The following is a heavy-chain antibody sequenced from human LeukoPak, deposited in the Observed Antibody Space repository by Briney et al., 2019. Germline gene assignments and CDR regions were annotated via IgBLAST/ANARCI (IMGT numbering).Heavy chain of an antibody. CDR1: GGSISSSGYY. CDR2: IYYSGST. Sequence: SETLSLTCTVSGGSISSSGYYWGWIRQPPGKGLEWIGSIYYSGSTYYNPSLKSRVTISVDTSKNQFSLKLSSVTAADTAVYYCARERFPGDWFDPWGQGTLVTVSS. CDR3: ARERFPGDWFDP. J-gene: IGHJ5*02. V-gene: IGHV4-39*07. D-gene: IGHD7-27*01.